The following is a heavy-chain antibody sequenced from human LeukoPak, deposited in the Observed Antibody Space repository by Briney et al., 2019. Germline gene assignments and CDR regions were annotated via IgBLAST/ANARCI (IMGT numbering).Heavy chain of an antibody. CDR3: AKAVRSMVTGGGYFDS. D-gene: IGHD3-10*01. Sequence: GGSLRLSCAASGFASSNYAVSWARQAPGKGLEWVSSLSGGGDSRYYADSVMGRFTISRDNSKNTLYLQMNSLRAEDTAVYYCAKAVRSMVTGGGYFDSWGQGTLVTVSS. CDR1: GFASSNYA. V-gene: IGHV3-23*01. CDR2: LSGGGDSR. J-gene: IGHJ4*02.